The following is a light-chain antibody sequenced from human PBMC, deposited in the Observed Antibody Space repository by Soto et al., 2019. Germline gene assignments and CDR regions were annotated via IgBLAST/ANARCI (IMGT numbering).Light chain of an antibody. CDR1: QSISSH. CDR2: ASY. J-gene: IGKJ2*01. CDR3: QHSYITPRYT. Sequence: DIQITQSPSSLSASVGDRVTITCRARQSISSHLNWYQHKTGRTPRLLIFASYILEAGVPSRFNGSGSDTYFTLTIDSLQPEDVAAYYCQHSYITPRYTFGQGTKVEI. V-gene: IGKV1-39*01.